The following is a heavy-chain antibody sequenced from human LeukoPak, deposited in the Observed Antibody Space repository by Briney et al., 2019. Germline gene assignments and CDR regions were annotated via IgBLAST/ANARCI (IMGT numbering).Heavy chain of an antibody. V-gene: IGHV3-74*01. Sequence: PGGSLRLSCAASGFTFRSYWMHWVRQAPGKGLVWVSRIETDGSSTSYADSVKGRFTISRDNAKNTLYLQMNSLRAEDTAVYYCASGPYDSSGYWGEYWGQGTLVTVSS. CDR1: GFTFRSYW. CDR2: IETDGSST. D-gene: IGHD3-22*01. CDR3: ASGPYDSSGYWGEY. J-gene: IGHJ4*02.